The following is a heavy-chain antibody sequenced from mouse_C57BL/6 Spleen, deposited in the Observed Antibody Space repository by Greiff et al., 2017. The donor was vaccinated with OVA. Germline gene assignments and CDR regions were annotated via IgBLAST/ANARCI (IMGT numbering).Heavy chain of an antibody. D-gene: IGHD1-1*01. Sequence: VQLQQSGAELVRPGTSVKVSCKASGYAFTNYLIEWVKQRPGQGLEWIGVINPGSGGTNYNEKFKGKATLTADKSSSTAYMQLSSLTSEDSAVYFCARDYYYGSTYYFDYWGQGTTLTVSS. V-gene: IGHV1-54*01. CDR2: INPGSGGT. CDR3: ARDYYYGSTYYFDY. J-gene: IGHJ2*01. CDR1: GYAFTNYL.